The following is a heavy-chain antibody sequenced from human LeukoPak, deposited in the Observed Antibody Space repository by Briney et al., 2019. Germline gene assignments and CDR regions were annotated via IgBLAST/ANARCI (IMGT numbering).Heavy chain of an antibody. D-gene: IGHD2-21*01. CDR2: ISNDGSII. Sequence: GGSLRLSCAASGFMFSDYGMHWVRRAPGKGLEWVAVISNDGSIIYYADSVKGRFTISRDNSKNTLHLQMNSLRPDDTAVYYCAKDGPYCGGITCYFRYFDLWGRGTLVTVSS. J-gene: IGHJ2*01. V-gene: IGHV3-30*18. CDR3: AKDGPYCGGITCYFRYFDL. CDR1: GFMFSDYG.